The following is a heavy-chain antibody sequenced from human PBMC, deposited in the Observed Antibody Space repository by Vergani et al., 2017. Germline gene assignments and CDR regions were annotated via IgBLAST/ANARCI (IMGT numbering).Heavy chain of an antibody. CDR1: GFTFGSYA. CDR3: ARDQFDYYDSFGY. CDR2: ISYDGSNK. J-gene: IGHJ4*02. D-gene: IGHD3-22*01. Sequence: QVQLVESGGGVVQPGRSLRLSCAASGFTFGSYAMHWVRQAPGKGLEWVAVISYDGSNKYYADSVKGRFTISRDNSKNTLYLQMNSLRAEDTAVYYCARDQFDYYDSFGYWGQGTLVTVSS. V-gene: IGHV3-30-3*01.